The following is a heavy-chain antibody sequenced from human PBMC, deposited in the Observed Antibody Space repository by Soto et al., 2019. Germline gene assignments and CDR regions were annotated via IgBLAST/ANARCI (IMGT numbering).Heavy chain of an antibody. D-gene: IGHD6-19*01. V-gene: IGHV3-30*04. CDR3: ARDPSPYTSGWYVIDF. CDR2: ISYEGTNK. J-gene: IGHJ4*01. Sequence: GGSLRLSCAASGFMFSAYAMLWVRQAPGKGLEWVAAISYEGTNKYYADSIKGRFTISRDNSANTLFLQVNSLRREDTAMYYCARDPSPYTSGWYVIDFWGHGTLVTVSS. CDR1: GFMFSAYA.